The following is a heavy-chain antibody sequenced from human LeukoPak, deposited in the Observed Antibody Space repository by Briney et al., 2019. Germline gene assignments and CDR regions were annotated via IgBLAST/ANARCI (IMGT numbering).Heavy chain of an antibody. V-gene: IGHV3-13*01. Sequence: PGGSLRLSCAASGFTFSSYDMYWVRQATGKGLEWVSAIGTAGDTYYPGSVKGRFTISRENAKNSLYLQMNSLRAGDTAVYYCARTVAGGYYYGMDVWGQGTTVTVSS. CDR3: ARTVAGGYYYGMDV. D-gene: IGHD6-19*01. J-gene: IGHJ6*02. CDR1: GFTFSSYD. CDR2: IGTAGDT.